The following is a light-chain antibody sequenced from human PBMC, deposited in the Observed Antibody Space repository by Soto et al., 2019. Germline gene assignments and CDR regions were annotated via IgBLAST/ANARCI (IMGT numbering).Light chain of an antibody. Sequence: QSALTQPASVSGSPGQSITISCTGTSSDVGGYNYVSWYQHHPGKAPKLMIYEVSNRPSGISNRFSGSKSGNTASLTISGLQAEDEADYSCSSYTSRNPVVFGGGTKLTVL. V-gene: IGLV2-14*01. J-gene: IGLJ2*01. CDR2: EVS. CDR3: SSYTSRNPVV. CDR1: SSDVGGYNY.